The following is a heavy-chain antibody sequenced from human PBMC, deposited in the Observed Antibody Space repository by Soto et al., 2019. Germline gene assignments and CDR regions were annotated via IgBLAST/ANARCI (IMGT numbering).Heavy chain of an antibody. CDR1: GFTLIGYA. J-gene: IGHJ6*02. V-gene: IGHV3-21*01. CDR3: ARYCSSTSCYSGMDV. CDR2: ISSSSSYI. D-gene: IGHD2-2*01. Sequence: EVQLVESGGGLVKPGGSLRLSCAASGFTLIGYAMTWVRQPQGKGREWASSISSSSSYINYADSVKGRFTISRDNAKNSLYLQMNSLRAEDTAVYYCARYCSSTSCYSGMDVWGQGTTVTVSS.